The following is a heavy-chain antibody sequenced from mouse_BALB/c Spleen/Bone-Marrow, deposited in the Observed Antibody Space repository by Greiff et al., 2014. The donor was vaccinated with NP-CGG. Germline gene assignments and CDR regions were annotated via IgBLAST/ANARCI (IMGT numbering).Heavy chain of an antibody. D-gene: IGHD2-1*01. CDR2: IYPGDGDT. CDR3: ARGGNYAGYYFDY. J-gene: IGHJ2*01. V-gene: IGHV1-87*01. CDR1: GYTFTSYW. Sequence: LVESGAELARPGASVKLSCKASGYTFTSYWMQWVKQRPGQGLEWIGAIYPGDGDTRYTQKFKGKATLTADKSSSTAYMQLSSLASEDSAVYYCARGGNYAGYYFDYWGQGTTLTVSS.